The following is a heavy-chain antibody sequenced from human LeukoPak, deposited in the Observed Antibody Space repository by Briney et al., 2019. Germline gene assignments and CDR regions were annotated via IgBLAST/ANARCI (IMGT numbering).Heavy chain of an antibody. CDR2: ISAYNGNT. J-gene: IGHJ4*02. Sequence: ASVKVSCKASGYTVTSYYMHWVRQAPGQGLEWMGWISAYNGNTNYAQKLQGRVTMTTDTSTSTAYMELRSLGSDDTAVYYCARDDGYYDSSGSPPFDYWGQGTLVTVSS. CDR3: ARDDGYYDSSGSPPFDY. CDR1: GYTVTSYY. V-gene: IGHV1-18*04. D-gene: IGHD3-22*01.